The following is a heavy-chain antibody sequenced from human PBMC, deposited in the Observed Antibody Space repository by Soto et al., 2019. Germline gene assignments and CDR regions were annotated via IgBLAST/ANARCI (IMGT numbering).Heavy chain of an antibody. CDR1: GFTLSSHW. CDR2: INRDGSTI. J-gene: IGHJ3*02. D-gene: IGHD6-13*01. V-gene: IGHV3-74*01. Sequence: EVQLVESGGGLAQPGGSLRLSCAASGFTLSSHWMHWVRQAPGKGLVWVSRINRDGSTINYDDSVRGRYTISRDNAKNTLSLQMNSLRAEDTAVYYCARVADCTYSSNCNDRAAFDMWGQGTMVTVSS. CDR3: ARVADCTYSSNCNDRAAFDM.